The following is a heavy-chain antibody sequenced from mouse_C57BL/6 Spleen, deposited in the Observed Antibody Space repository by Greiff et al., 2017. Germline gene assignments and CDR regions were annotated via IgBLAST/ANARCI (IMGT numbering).Heavy chain of an antibody. D-gene: IGHD2-12*01. Sequence: QVQLQQSGAELVRPGSSVKLSCKASGYTFTSYWMHWVKQRPIQGLEWIGNVDPSDSEHPYNQKFKDKATLTVDNSSSTAYMKLSIQTSEDSAVYYCARYDAYAMDYWGQGTSVTVSS. CDR1: GYTFTSYW. CDR3: ARYDAYAMDY. J-gene: IGHJ4*01. CDR2: VDPSDSEH. V-gene: IGHV1-52*01.